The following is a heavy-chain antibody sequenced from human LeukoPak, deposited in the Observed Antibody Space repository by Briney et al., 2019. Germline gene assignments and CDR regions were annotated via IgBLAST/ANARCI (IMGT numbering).Heavy chain of an antibody. V-gene: IGHV4-59*12. CDR1: GGSISSYY. Sequence: PSETLSLTCTVSGGSISSYYWSWIRQPPGKGLEWIGYIYYSGSTNYNPSLKSRVTISVDTSKNQFSLKLSSVTAADTAVYYCARGVGYYGSGSYYPEFDPWGQGTLVTVSS. CDR2: IYYSGST. D-gene: IGHD3-10*01. J-gene: IGHJ5*02. CDR3: ARGVGYYGSGSYYPEFDP.